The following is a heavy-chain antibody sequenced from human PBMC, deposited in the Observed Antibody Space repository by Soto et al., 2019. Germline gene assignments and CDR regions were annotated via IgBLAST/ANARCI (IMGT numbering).Heavy chain of an antibody. CDR2: MNPNSGNT. CDR3: ARGVGYSGYGLYYYYGMDV. CDR1: GYTFTSYD. Sequence: QVQLVQSGAEVKKPGASVKVSCKASGYTFTSYDINWVRQATGQGLEWMGWMNPNSGNTGYAQKFQGRVTMTRNTSISTAYMELSSLRSEDTAVYYCARGVGYSGYGLYYYYGMDVSGQGTTVTVSS. V-gene: IGHV1-8*01. D-gene: IGHD5-12*01. J-gene: IGHJ6*02.